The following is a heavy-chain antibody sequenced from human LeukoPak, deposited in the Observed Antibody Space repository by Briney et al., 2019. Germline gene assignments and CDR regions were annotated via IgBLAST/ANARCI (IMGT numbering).Heavy chain of an antibody. V-gene: IGHV1-2*02. Sequence: ASVKVSCKASGYTFTGYYMHWVRQAPGQGLEWMGWISPNSGGTNYAQKFQGRVTMTRDTSISTAYMELSRLRSDDTAVYYCARGALLWFGELFLWGQGTLVTVSS. CDR2: ISPNSGGT. CDR1: GYTFTGYY. CDR3: ARGALLWFGELFL. D-gene: IGHD3-10*01. J-gene: IGHJ4*02.